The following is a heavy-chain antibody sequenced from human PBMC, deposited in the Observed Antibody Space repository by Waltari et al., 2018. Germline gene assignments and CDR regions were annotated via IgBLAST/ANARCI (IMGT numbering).Heavy chain of an antibody. CDR1: GFTFSSYA. CDR2: ISGSGGST. Sequence: EVQLLESGGGLVQPGGSLILSCAASGFTFSSYAMTWIRQAPGKGLEWVSAISGSGGSTYYADSVKGRFTISRDNSKNTLYLQMNSLRAEDTAVYYCAIGGGSYYNFGFDYWGQGTLVTVSS. CDR3: AIGGGSYYNFGFDY. V-gene: IGHV3-23*01. D-gene: IGHD1-26*01. J-gene: IGHJ4*02.